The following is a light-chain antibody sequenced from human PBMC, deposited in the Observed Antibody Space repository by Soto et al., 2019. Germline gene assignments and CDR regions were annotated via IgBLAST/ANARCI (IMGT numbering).Light chain of an antibody. Sequence: QSALTQPASVSGSPGQSITISCAGTSSDVGGYNYVSWYQQHPDKAPKLMIYEVINRPSGVSNRFSGSKSGNTASLTISGLQAEDEADYYCTSYTSSRAYVFGIGTKLTVL. CDR3: TSYTSSRAYV. CDR1: SSDVGGYNY. CDR2: EVI. J-gene: IGLJ1*01. V-gene: IGLV2-14*01.